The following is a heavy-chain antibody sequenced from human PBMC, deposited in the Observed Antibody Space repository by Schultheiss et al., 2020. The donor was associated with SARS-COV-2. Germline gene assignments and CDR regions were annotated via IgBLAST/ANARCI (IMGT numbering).Heavy chain of an antibody. V-gene: IGHV3-23*01. CDR2: ISGSGGST. Sequence: GGSLRLSCAASGFTFSSYAMSWVRQAPGKGLEWVSGISGSGGSTYYADSVKGRFTISRDNSKNTLYLQMNSLRAEDTAVYYCVSDYGDYPDYWGQGTLVTVSS. CDR3: VSDYGDYPDY. CDR1: GFTFSSYA. J-gene: IGHJ4*02. D-gene: IGHD4-17*01.